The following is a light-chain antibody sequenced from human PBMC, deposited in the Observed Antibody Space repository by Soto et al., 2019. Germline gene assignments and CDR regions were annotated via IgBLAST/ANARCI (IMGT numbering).Light chain of an antibody. CDR1: QDISRF. CDR3: LQHNSYPYT. Sequence: DVQMTQSPSAMSASVGDRVTITCRASQDISRFVAWFQQRPGKAPERLIYDTSTLQVGVPSRFSGGGSGTEFTLAISSLQPEDSATYYCLQHNSYPYTFGQGTKLEIK. J-gene: IGKJ2*01. V-gene: IGKV1-17*03. CDR2: DTS.